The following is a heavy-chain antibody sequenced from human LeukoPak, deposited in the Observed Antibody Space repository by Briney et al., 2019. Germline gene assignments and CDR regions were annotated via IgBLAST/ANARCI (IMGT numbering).Heavy chain of an antibody. V-gene: IGHV4-39*01. CDR3: ARHRGSYYYHPTEY. D-gene: IGHD1-26*01. CDR2: IYYSGST. CDR1: AGSISSSSYY. J-gene: IGHJ4*02. Sequence: PSQTLSPTCTVSAGSISSSSYYSGWIRQPPGKGPEWIGSIYYSGSTYYNPTLKRRAPISVDTAKNQFSLKLSSVTAADTAVYYCARHRGSYYYHPTEYWGQGTLVTVSS.